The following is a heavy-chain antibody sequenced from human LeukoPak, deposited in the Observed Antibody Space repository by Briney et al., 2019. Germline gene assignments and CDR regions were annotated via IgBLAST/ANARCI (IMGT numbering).Heavy chain of an antibody. J-gene: IGHJ4*02. CDR2: INPNSGGT. V-gene: IGHV1-2*02. D-gene: IGHD2-8*01. CDR1: GYTLTGPY. CDR3: ARVEYCTKGVCINFDL. Sequence: ASLKVSCKASGYTLTGPYIHWMRQAPGQGLEWMGWINPNSGGTKYAQKFQGRVTVTRDTSTSTVYMELSGLRADDTAAYYCARVEYCTKGVCINFDLWGQGTLVTVSS.